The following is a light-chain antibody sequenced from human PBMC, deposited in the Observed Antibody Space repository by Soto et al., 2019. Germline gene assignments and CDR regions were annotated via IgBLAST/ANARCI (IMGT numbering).Light chain of an antibody. CDR2: EVT. V-gene: IGLV2-18*02. J-gene: IGLJ1*01. CDR3: SSFTSSITYV. Sequence: QSALTQPPSVSGSPGQSVTISCTGTNSDIGTYNRVSWYQQPPGTAPKLIIYEVTYRPSGVPDRFSRYKYGNTASLTISGLQAEDAADYYCSSFTSSITYVFGTGTKVTVL. CDR1: NSDIGTYNR.